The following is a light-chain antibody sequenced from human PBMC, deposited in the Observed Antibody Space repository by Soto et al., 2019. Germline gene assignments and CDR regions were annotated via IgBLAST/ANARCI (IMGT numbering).Light chain of an antibody. J-gene: IGKJ2*01. V-gene: IGKV1-39*01. CDR1: QTISNY. CDR3: KQSYSMPNYP. Sequence: DIQMTQSPSSLSASVGDRVTITCRAGQTISNYLNWYQHKPGKAPKLLIYAASNLDRGVPARFSGSGSGTDFTLTISGLQPEDFATYFCKQSYSMPNYPFCQGSKVDIX. CDR2: AAS.